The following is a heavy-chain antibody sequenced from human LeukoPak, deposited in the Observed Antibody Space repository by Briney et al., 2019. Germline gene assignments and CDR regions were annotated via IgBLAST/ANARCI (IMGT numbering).Heavy chain of an antibody. J-gene: IGHJ3*02. CDR3: ARWGPDDAFDI. V-gene: IGHV4-30-2*01. Sequence: PSETLSLTCAVSGGSISSGGYSWSWIRQPPGKGLEWIGYIYHSGSTYYNPSLKSRVTISVDRSKNQFSLKLSSVTAADTAVYYCARWGPDDAFDIWAKGQWSPSLQ. CDR1: GGSISSGGYS. D-gene: IGHD3-16*01. CDR2: IYHSGST.